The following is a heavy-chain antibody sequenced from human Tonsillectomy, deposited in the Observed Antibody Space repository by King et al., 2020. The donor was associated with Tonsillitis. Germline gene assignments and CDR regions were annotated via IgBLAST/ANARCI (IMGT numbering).Heavy chain of an antibody. J-gene: IGHJ6*02. CDR1: GFTFSSYG. CDR2: ISYDGGNK. Sequence: VKLVESGGGVVQPGRSLRLSCAASGFTFSSYGMHWVRQAPGKGLEWVAVISYDGGNKYYADSVKGRFTISRDISKNTLYLQMNSLRAEDTAVYYCAKNYGSGTYYYFGMDVWGQGTTVTVSS. CDR3: AKNYGSGTYYYFGMDV. D-gene: IGHD3-10*01. V-gene: IGHV3-30*18.